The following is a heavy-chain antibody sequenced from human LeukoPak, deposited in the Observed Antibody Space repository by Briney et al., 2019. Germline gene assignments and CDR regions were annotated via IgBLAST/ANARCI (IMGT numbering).Heavy chain of an antibody. CDR2: ITGSGGGT. V-gene: IGHV3-23*01. D-gene: IGHD6-13*01. CDR3: ARAHSSSWYELDY. J-gene: IGHJ4*02. Sequence: GGSLRISCAASGFTFTSYAMSWVRQAPGKGLEWVSTITGSGGGTYYADSVKGRFIISRDNSKNTLYLQMNSLRAEGTAVYYCARAHSSSWYELDYWGQGTLVTASS. CDR1: GFTFTSYA.